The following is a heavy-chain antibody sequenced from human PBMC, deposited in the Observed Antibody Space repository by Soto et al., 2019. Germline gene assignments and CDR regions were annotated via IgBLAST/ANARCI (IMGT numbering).Heavy chain of an antibody. V-gene: IGHV4-34*01. J-gene: IGHJ4*02. CDR2: INHSGGS. CDR3: ARENGVAGTWDY. D-gene: IGHD6-19*01. Sequence: KPSETLSLTCAVYGGSFSGYYWSWIRQPPGKGLEWIGEINHSGGSNYNPSLKSRVTISADTSKNQFSLKLSSVTAADTAVYYCARENGVAGTWDYWGQGTLVTVSS. CDR1: GGSFSGYY.